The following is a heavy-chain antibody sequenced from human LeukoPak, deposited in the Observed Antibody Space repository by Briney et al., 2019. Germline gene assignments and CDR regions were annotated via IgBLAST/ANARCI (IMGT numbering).Heavy chain of an antibody. CDR3: ARAKTYYDVLTGHYAFYYMDV. CDR2: IYYSGST. Sequence: SETLSLTCTVSGGSISTYYWNWIRQPPGKGLEWIGYIYYSGSTSYNPSLKSRVTISVDTSKNQFSLKLSSVTAADTAVYYCARAKTYYDVLTGHYAFYYMDVWGKGTTVTISS. V-gene: IGHV4-59*01. CDR1: GGSISTYY. D-gene: IGHD3-9*01. J-gene: IGHJ6*03.